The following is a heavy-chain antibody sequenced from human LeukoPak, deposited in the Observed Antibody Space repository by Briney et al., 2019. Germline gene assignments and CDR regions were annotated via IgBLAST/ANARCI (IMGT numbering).Heavy chain of an antibody. CDR1: GGSISSYD. V-gene: IGHV4-59*01. J-gene: IGHJ3*02. CDR3: ARDYYSEGAFDI. D-gene: IGHD3-22*01. Sequence: SETLSLTCRVSGGSISSYDWSWIRQPPGKGLEWIGNIFYSGRTNYNPSLKSRLTIAVDTSKTQFTLKLSSVTAADTAVYYCARDYYSEGAFDIWGQGTMVTVSS. CDR2: IFYSGRT.